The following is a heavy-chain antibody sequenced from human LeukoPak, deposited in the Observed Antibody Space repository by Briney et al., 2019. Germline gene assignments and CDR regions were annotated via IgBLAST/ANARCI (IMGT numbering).Heavy chain of an antibody. CDR2: IDQSGSP. CDR1: SVSFRGFY. CDR3: AGGPGHDFWSGYARY. D-gene: IGHD3-3*01. J-gene: IGHJ4*02. V-gene: IGHV4-34*01. Sequence: SETLSLTCGVFSVSFRGFYWTWIRQPPGKGPEWIGEIDQSGSPTYNSSLESRVTMSVDTSTSHFSLKLNSLTAADTATYYCAGGPGHDFWSGYARYWGQGTLVTVSS.